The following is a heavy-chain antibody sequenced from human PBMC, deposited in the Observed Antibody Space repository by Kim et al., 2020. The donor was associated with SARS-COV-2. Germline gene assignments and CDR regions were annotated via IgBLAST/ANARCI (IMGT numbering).Heavy chain of an antibody. CDR1: GGTFSDSG. V-gene: IGHV1-69*05. D-gene: IGHD1-7*01. J-gene: IGHJ4*02. Sequence: SVKVSCKASGGTFSDSGISWVRQAPGQGLEWMGGTIPMFGTPIYAQKFQGRITVTTDESTSVAYMELSSLRSGDTAVYYCARGELQVFDYWGQGTLVTVFS. CDR3: ARGELQVFDY. CDR2: TIPMFGTP.